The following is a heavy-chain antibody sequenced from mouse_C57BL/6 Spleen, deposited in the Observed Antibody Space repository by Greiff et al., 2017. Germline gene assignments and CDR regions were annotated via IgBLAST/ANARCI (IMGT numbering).Heavy chain of an antibody. CDR2: IDPSDSET. CDR1: GYTFTSYW. D-gene: IGHD1-1*01. V-gene: IGHV1-52*01. Sequence: QVQLQQSGAELVRPGSSVKLSCKASGYTFTSYWMHWVKQRPIQGLEWIGNIDPSDSETHYNQKFKDKATFTVDKSSSTAYMQLSSLTSEDSAVYYCARGGITTVVADYAMDYWGQGTSVTVSS. CDR3: ARGGITTVVADYAMDY. J-gene: IGHJ4*01.